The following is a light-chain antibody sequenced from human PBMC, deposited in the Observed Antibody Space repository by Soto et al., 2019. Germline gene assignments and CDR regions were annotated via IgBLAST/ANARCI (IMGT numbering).Light chain of an antibody. Sequence: AIRMTQSPSSLSASTGDRVTITCRASQGISSYLAWYQQKPGKAPKLLIYAASTLQSGVTSRFSGSGSGADSTITISCLQSEDFANYYCQQYYSYPWTFGQGTKVEIK. CDR1: QGISSY. V-gene: IGKV1-8*01. CDR2: AAS. CDR3: QQYYSYPWT. J-gene: IGKJ1*01.